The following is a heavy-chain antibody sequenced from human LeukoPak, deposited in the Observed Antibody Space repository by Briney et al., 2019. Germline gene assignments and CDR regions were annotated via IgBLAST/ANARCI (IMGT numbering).Heavy chain of an antibody. D-gene: IGHD3-3*01. CDR3: ARDHESTYYDFWSGYFSQRSYYFDY. CDR2: INPSGGST. CDR1: GYTFTSYY. J-gene: IGHJ4*02. Sequence: ASVKVSCKASGYTFTSYYMHWVRQAPGRGLEWMGIINPSGGSTSYAQKFQGRVTMTRDTSTSTVYMELSSLRSEDTAVYYCARDHESTYYDFWSGYFSQRSYYFDYWGQGTLVTVSS. V-gene: IGHV1-46*01.